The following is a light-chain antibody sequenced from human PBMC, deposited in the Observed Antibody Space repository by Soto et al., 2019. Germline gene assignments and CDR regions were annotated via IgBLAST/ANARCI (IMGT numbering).Light chain of an antibody. CDR2: GAS. J-gene: IGKJ4*01. CDR3: QQSYSTPLT. Sequence: DIQMTQSRSSLSASAGDRVTITCRASQSISTYLNWYQQKPGKAPKLLIFGASSVQSGVPSRFSGSGSGTDFTLTISSLQPEDFATYYCQQSYSTPLTFGGGTKVDIK. CDR1: QSISTY. V-gene: IGKV1-39*01.